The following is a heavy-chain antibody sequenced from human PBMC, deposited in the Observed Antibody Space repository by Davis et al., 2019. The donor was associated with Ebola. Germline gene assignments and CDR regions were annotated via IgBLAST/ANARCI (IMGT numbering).Heavy chain of an antibody. CDR1: GLTFTFYG. CDR2: ISSDGGNI. CDR3: ATDADYDEDFDY. V-gene: IGHV3-48*02. D-gene: IGHD3-22*01. J-gene: IGHJ4*02. Sequence: GESLKIPCAVSGLTFTFYGFTWVRQASGQGLEWVSHISSDGGNILYAGSVKGRFTISRDNAKDSLYLQMDSLGDEDTAVYYCATDADYDEDFDYWGQGTLVTVSS.